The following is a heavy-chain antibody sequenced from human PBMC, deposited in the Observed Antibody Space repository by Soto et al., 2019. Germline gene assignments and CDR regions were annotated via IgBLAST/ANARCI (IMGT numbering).Heavy chain of an antibody. J-gene: IGHJ5*02. CDR2: IIPIFGTA. CDR1: GGTCSRYA. V-gene: IGHV1-69*13. CDR3: ARAIVGPTTTVWIDP. Sequence: SVKVSCKASGGTCSRYAISWVRQAPGQGLEWMGGIIPIFGTANYAQKFQGRVTITADESTSTAYMELSSLRFEDTAVYYCARAIVGPTTTVWIDPWGQGTLVSVSS. D-gene: IGHD1-26*01.